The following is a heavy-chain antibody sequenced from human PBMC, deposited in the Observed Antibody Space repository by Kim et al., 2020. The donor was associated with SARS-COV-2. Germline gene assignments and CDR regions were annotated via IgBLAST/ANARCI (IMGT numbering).Heavy chain of an antibody. D-gene: IGHD2-2*01. CDR3: VRYCSSTSCYGFDY. J-gene: IGHJ4*01. Sequence: SETLSLTGTVSGGSISSGGYYWSWIRQHPGKGLEWIGYIYYSGSTYYNPSLKSRVSISLDTSKNQFSLKLSSVTAADTAVYYCVRYCSSTSCYGFDYWG. CDR2: IYYSGST. CDR1: GGSISSGGYY. V-gene: IGHV4-31*03.